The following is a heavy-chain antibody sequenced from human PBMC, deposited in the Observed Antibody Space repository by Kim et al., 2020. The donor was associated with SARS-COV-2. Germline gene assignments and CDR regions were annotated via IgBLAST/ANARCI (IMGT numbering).Heavy chain of an antibody. CDR1: GYNFPRFW. Sequence: GESLKISCQASGYNFPRFWINWVRQVPGKGLEWMGRIDPSDSYTNLSPSLQGHVTMSTDKSTTTVYLQWTSLKASDTALYYCARLDFVDSVDHWGQGTLVTVSS. V-gene: IGHV5-10-1*01. CDR3: ARLDFVDSVDH. J-gene: IGHJ4*02. D-gene: IGHD4-17*01. CDR2: IDPSDSYT.